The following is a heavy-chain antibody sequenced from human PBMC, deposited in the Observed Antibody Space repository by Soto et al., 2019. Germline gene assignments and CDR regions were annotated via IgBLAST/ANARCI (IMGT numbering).Heavy chain of an antibody. V-gene: IGHV4-59*01. CDR1: GGSISSYY. CDR2: IYYSGST. Sequence: PSETLSLTCTVSGGSISSYYWSWIRQPPGKGLEWFWYIYYSGSTNYNPSLKSRVTISVDTSKNQFSLKLSSVTAADTAVYYCARGSTYYYDSSGYYYQYYFDYWGQGTLVTVSS. CDR3: ARGSTYYYDSSGYYYQYYFDY. J-gene: IGHJ4*02. D-gene: IGHD3-22*01.